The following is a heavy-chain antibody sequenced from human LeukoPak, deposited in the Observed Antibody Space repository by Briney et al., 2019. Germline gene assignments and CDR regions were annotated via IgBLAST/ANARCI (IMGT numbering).Heavy chain of an antibody. Sequence: SETLSLTCTVSGGSISSYYWGWIRQPPGKGLEWIGYIYYSGSTNYNPSLKSRVTISVATSKNQFSLKLSSVTAADTAVYYCARHGSLRTWFDPWGQGTLVTVSS. CDR2: IYYSGST. CDR3: ARHGSLRTWFDP. J-gene: IGHJ5*02. CDR1: GGSISSYY. D-gene: IGHD5/OR15-5a*01. V-gene: IGHV4-59*08.